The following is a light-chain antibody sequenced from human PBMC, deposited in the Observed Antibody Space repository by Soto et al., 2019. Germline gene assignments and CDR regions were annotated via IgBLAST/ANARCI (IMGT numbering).Light chain of an antibody. Sequence: EIVLTQSPATLSLSPGERATLSCRASQSVSSYLAWYQQKPGQAPRLLIYDASNRATGIPARFSGSGSGTDFNHTISSLEPEDFAVYYCQQRSNWQTFGQGTKVEIK. J-gene: IGKJ1*01. CDR1: QSVSSY. V-gene: IGKV3-11*01. CDR2: DAS. CDR3: QQRSNWQT.